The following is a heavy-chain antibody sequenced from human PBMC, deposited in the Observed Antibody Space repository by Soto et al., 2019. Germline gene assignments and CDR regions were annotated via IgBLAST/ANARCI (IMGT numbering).Heavy chain of an antibody. D-gene: IGHD3-22*01. Sequence: GGSLRLSCAASGFTFSNAWMNWVRQAPGKGLEWVGRIKSKTDGGTTDYAAPVKGRFTISRDDSKKTLYLQMNSLKTEDTSVYYCTTDPYYYDSSGYYQAFPFDYWGQGTLVTVSS. CDR2: IKSKTDGGTT. CDR3: TTDPYYYDSSGYYQAFPFDY. J-gene: IGHJ4*02. V-gene: IGHV3-15*07. CDR1: GFTFSNAW.